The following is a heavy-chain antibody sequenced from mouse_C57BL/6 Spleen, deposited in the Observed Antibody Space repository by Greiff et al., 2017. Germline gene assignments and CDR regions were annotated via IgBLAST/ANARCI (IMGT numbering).Heavy chain of an antibody. CDR1: GYTFTSYW. J-gene: IGHJ1*03. CDR3: ARPGYHNDFVLDFEG. V-gene: IGHV1-74*01. D-gene: IGHD2-12*01. CDR2: IHPSDSDT. Sequence: QVQLQQPGAELVKPGASVKVSCKASGYTFTSYWMHWVKQRPGQGLELIGRIHPSDSDTNYNQKFKGQATLTVDTASSTAYMQLSSLTSEGSAVYYCARPGYHNDFVLDFEGWGTGTTVTVAS.